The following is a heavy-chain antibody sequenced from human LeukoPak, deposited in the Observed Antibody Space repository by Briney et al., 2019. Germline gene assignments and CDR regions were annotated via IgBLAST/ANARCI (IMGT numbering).Heavy chain of an antibody. V-gene: IGHV3-11*04. J-gene: IGHJ3*02. Sequence: GGSLRLSCAACGLTVTDYYMHWIRQAPGKGQWRVLIIAGSASNIYYADSVKGRFTISRDNTKNSLYLQMNSLRAEDTAVYYCAKEWSAFDIWGQGTMVTVSS. CDR3: AKEWSAFDI. D-gene: IGHD2-15*01. CDR1: GLTVTDYY. CDR2: IAGSASNI.